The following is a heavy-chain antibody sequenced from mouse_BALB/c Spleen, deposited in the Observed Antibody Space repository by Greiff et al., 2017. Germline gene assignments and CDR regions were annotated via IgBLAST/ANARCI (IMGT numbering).Heavy chain of an antibody. CDR3: ATGTGPFAY. Sequence: VQLQQSGAEFVKPGASVKLSCTASGFNIKDTYMHWVKQRPEQGLEWIGRIDPPNGNTKYDPKFQGKATITADTSSNTAYLQLSSLTSEDTAVYYCATGTGPFAYWGQGTLVTVSS. J-gene: IGHJ3*01. V-gene: IGHV14-3*02. CDR1: GFNIKDTY. D-gene: IGHD4-1*01. CDR2: IDPPNGNT.